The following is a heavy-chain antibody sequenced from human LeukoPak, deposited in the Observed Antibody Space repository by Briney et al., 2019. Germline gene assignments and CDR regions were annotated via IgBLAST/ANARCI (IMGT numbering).Heavy chain of an antibody. CDR3: ARHYYDSSGYYYGHAFDI. D-gene: IGHD3-22*01. CDR1: GGSFSSYY. V-gene: IGHV4-4*07. Sequence: AETLSLTCTVSGGSFSSYYWRWIRQPAGKGLEWLGRIYTSGSTNYNPSLKSRVTMSVDTSKNQFSLKLSSVTAADTAVYYCARHYYDSSGYYYGHAFDIWGQGTMVTVSS. CDR2: IYTSGST. J-gene: IGHJ3*02.